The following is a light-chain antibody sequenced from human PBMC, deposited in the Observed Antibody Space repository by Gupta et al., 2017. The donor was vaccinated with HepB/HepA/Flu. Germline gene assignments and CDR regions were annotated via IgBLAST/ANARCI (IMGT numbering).Light chain of an antibody. Sequence: QSVLTQPPSVSGAPGQRVTISCTGSSSNIGAGYYVHWYQQPPGTAPILLIYDNSNRPAGPPARFSGSKAGTSASLAITGLQAEEDADYYCQSYDSSIIYVFGTGTKVTVL. V-gene: IGLV1-40*01. CDR2: DNS. J-gene: IGLJ1*01. CDR3: QSYDSSIIYV. CDR1: SSNIGAGYY.